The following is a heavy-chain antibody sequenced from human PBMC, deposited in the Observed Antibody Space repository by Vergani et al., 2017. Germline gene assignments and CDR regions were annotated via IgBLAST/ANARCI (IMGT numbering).Heavy chain of an antibody. CDR2: INAGNGNT. V-gene: IGHV1-3*01. J-gene: IGHJ4*02. D-gene: IGHD3-16*02. Sequence: QVQLVQSGAEVKKPGASVKVSCKASGYTFTGYYMHWVRQAPGQRLEWMGWINAGNGNTKYSQKFQGRVTITRDTSASTAYMELSSLRSEDTAVYYCARDLAFGGVIVLSGMPADYWGQGTLVTVSS. CDR1: GYTFTGYY. CDR3: ARDLAFGGVIVLSGMPADY.